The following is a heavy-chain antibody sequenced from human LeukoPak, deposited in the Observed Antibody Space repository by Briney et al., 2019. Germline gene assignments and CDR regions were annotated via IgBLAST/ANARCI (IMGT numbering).Heavy chain of an antibody. D-gene: IGHD6-6*01. CDR2: IYHSGST. Sequence: SETLSLTCAVSGGSISSSNWWSWVRQPPGKGLEWIGEIYHSGSTNYNPSLKSRVTISVDKSKNQFSLKLSSVTAADTAVYYCAREEYSSSSRFDPWGQGTLVTVSS. CDR1: GGSISSSNW. J-gene: IGHJ5*02. V-gene: IGHV4-4*02. CDR3: AREEYSSSSRFDP.